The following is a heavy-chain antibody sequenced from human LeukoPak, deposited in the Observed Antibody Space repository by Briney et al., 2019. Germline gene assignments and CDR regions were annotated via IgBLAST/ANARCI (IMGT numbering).Heavy chain of an antibody. CDR2: IYYSGSP. J-gene: IGHJ4*02. D-gene: IGHD5-18*01. Sequence: PSETLSLTCTVSGGSISSGGYYWSWIRQHPGKGLERIGFIYYSGSPYYNPSLNSRVTISVDTSKNQFSLKLISVTAADTAVFYCARGYSYGFDSWGQGTLVTVPS. V-gene: IGHV4-31*03. CDR1: GGSISSGGYY. CDR3: ARGYSYGFDS.